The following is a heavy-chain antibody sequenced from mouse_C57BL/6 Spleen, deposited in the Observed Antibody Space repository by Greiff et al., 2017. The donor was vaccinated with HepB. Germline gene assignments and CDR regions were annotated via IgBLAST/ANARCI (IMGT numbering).Heavy chain of an antibody. CDR2: IWSDGST. CDR3: ARHQIYYGSNYYAMDY. J-gene: IGHJ4*01. CDR1: GFSLTSYG. D-gene: IGHD1-1*01. V-gene: IGHV2-6-1*01. Sequence: VKLMESGPGLVAPSQSLSITCTVSGFSLTSYGVHWVRQPPGKGLEWLVVIWSDGSTTYNSALKSRLSISKDNSKSQVFLKMNSLQTDDTAMYYCARHQIYYGSNYYAMDYWGQGTSVTVSS.